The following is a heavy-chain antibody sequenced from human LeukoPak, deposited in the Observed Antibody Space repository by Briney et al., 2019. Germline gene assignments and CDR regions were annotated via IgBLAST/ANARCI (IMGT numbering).Heavy chain of an antibody. J-gene: IGHJ5*02. Sequence: SQTLSLTCTVSGGSISSGGYYWSWIRQHPGKGLEWIGYIYYSGSTYYNPSLKSRVTISVDTSKNQFSLKLSSVTAADTAVYYYARGTGEDIVVVPDNNWFDPWGQGTLVTVSS. D-gene: IGHD2-2*01. CDR3: ARGTGEDIVVVPDNNWFDP. CDR2: IYYSGST. V-gene: IGHV4-31*03. CDR1: GGSISSGGYY.